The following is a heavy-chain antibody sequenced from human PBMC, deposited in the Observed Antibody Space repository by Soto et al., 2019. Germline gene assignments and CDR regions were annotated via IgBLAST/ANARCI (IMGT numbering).Heavy chain of an antibody. CDR1: GFTFSNYG. D-gene: IGHD3-22*01. J-gene: IGHJ3*02. V-gene: IGHV3-33*01. CDR3: ARGAYYYDSSGYSRGSGAFDI. Sequence: VGSLRLSCAASGFTFSNYGMHWVRQAPGKGLEWVAVIWYDGSNKYYADSVKGRFTISRDNSKNTLYLQMNSLRAEDTAVYYCARGAYYYDSSGYSRGSGAFDIWGQGTMVTVS. CDR2: IWYDGSNK.